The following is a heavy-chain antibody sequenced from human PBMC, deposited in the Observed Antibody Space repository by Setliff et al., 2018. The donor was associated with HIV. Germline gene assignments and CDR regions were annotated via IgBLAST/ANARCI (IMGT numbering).Heavy chain of an antibody. D-gene: IGHD6-19*01. Sequence: TLSLTCAVYGGSFSGYYWSWIRQPPGKGLEWIWEVTHSGRTNYNPSLESRVTTSVDTSKKQFSLRLTSVTAADTAVYYCARGVRDNSGWSSYYFDYWGQGTLVTDSS. CDR1: GGSFSGYY. CDR3: ARGVRDNSGWSSYYFDY. V-gene: IGHV4-34*01. J-gene: IGHJ4*02. CDR2: VTHSGRT.